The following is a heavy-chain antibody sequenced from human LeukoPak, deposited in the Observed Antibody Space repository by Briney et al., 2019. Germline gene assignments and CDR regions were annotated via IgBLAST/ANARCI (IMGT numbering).Heavy chain of an antibody. V-gene: IGHV1-2*05. CDR3: ARAIGDYYGSGSYWLL. Sequence: GASVTVSCKASGFTFSDYYIHWVRQAPGQGLDYMGHINLNRGGTYYVQKFQGKVTITRDTSISTAYMDLSRLTSDDADVYYYARAIGDYYGSGSYWLLWGQGTLVTVAS. D-gene: IGHD3-10*01. J-gene: IGHJ4*02. CDR1: GFTFSDYY. CDR2: INLNRGGT.